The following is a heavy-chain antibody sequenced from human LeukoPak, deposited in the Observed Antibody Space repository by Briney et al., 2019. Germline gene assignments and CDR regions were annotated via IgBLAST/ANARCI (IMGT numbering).Heavy chain of an antibody. D-gene: IGHD3-3*01. CDR3: ARRVTIFGVVIWFDY. Sequence: SETLSLTCAVYGGSFSGYYWRWIRQPPGKGLEWIGEINHSGSTNYNPSLKSRVTISVDTSKNQFSLKLSSVTAADTAVYYCARRVTIFGVVIWFDYWGQGTLVTVSS. CDR2: INHSGST. J-gene: IGHJ4*02. CDR1: GGSFSGYY. V-gene: IGHV4-34*01.